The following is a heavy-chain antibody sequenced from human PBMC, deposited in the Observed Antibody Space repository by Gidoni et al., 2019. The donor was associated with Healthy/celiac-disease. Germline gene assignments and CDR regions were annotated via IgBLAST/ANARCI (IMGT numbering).Heavy chain of an antibody. CDR2: ISGSGGST. D-gene: IGHD1-26*01. Sequence: EVQLLESGGGLVQPGGSLRLSCAAYGFTCSSYAMSWVRQAPGEGMVWVSAISGSGGSTYYAVSVKGRFTISRDNSKNTLYLQMNSLRAEDTAVYYCAKNHVGAFDIWGQGTMVTVSS. CDR3: AKNHVGAFDI. V-gene: IGHV3-23*01. CDR1: GFTCSSYA. J-gene: IGHJ3*02.